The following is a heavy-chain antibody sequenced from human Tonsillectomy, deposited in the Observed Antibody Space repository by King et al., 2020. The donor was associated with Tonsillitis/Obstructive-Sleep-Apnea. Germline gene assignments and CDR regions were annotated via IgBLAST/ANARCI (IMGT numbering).Heavy chain of an antibody. CDR3: ARESPSDYDSSGYYFED. CDR2: INPHSGGT. CDR1: GYTFTGYY. V-gene: IGHV1-2*04. D-gene: IGHD3-22*01. Sequence: QLVQSGAEVKKPGASVKVSCKASGYTFTGYYMHWVRQAPGQGLEWRGWINPHSGGTNYAQKFQGWVTMTRDTTISTAYMELSRLRSDDTAVYYCARESPSDYDSSGYYFEDWGQGTLVTVSS. J-gene: IGHJ4*02.